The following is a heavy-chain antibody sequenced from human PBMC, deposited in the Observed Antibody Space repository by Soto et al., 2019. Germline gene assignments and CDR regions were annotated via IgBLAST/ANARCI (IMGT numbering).Heavy chain of an antibody. Sequence: GGSLRLSCAASGFSFSRFIMHWVRQAPGKGLEWVAVISFDGSNKYYADSVKGRFTISRDNSKNTLYLQMNSLRAEDTAVYYCAKDLGVNGKWPPGWFDPWGQGTLVTVSS. D-gene: IGHD2-8*01. CDR1: GFSFSRFI. CDR3: AKDLGVNGKWPPGWFDP. CDR2: ISFDGSNK. V-gene: IGHV3-30*18. J-gene: IGHJ5*02.